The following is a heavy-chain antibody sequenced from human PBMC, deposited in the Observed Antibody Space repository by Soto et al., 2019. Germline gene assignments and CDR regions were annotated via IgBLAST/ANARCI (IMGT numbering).Heavy chain of an antibody. CDR2: IWYDGSNK. D-gene: IGHD6-13*01. V-gene: IGHV3-33*01. CDR1: GFTFSSYG. J-gene: IGHJ6*02. Sequence: GWSLRLSCAASGFTFSSYGMHWVRQAPGKGLEWVAVIWYDGSNKYYADSVKGRFTISRDNSKNTLYLQMNSLRAEDTAVYYCARARIADAYGYYYGMDVWGQGTTVTVSS. CDR3: ARARIADAYGYYYGMDV.